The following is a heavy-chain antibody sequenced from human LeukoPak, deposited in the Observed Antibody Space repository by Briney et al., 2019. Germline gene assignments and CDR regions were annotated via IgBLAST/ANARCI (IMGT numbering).Heavy chain of an antibody. J-gene: IGHJ3*02. CDR2: MNPNSGNT. CDR3: ARGTLTAPRSAFDI. D-gene: IGHD4/OR15-4a*01. CDR1: GFTFTSYD. Sequence: ASVKVSCKASGFTFTSYDFNWVRQATGQGLEWMGWMNPNSGNTGYAQKFQGRVTMTRDTSISTAYMELSRLRSDDTAVYYCARGTLTAPRSAFDIWGQGTMVTVSS. V-gene: IGHV1-8*01.